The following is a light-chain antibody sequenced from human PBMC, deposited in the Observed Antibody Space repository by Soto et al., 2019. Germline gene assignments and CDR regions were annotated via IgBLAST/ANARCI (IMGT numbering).Light chain of an antibody. J-gene: IGKJ1*01. CDR2: DAS. CDR1: HTIRRW. Sequence: DIEMTQSPSTLSASVGDRVTITCRASHTIRRWLAWYQQRPGKAPKVLIYDASTLESGVPARFSGSGSETELTLTISSLQPEDSATYYCQHYNSDPWTFGQGTKVEI. V-gene: IGKV1-5*01. CDR3: QHYNSDPWT.